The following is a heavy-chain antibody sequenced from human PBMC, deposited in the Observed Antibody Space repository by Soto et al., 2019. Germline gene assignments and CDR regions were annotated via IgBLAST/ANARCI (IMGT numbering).Heavy chain of an antibody. CDR3: ARDLRVIASHPPAFDP. D-gene: IGHD3-22*01. Sequence: GASVKVSCKASGYTFTSYGISWVRQAPGQGLEWMGWISAYNGNTNYAQKLQGRVTMTTDTSTSTAYMELRSLRSDDTAVYYCARDLRVIASHPPAFDPWGQGTLVTVSS. J-gene: IGHJ5*02. CDR2: ISAYNGNT. V-gene: IGHV1-18*01. CDR1: GYTFTSYG.